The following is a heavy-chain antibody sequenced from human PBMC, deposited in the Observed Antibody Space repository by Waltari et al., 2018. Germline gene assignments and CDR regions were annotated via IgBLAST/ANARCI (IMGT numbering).Heavy chain of an antibody. CDR3: ARDPPSSDVDY. J-gene: IGHJ4*02. CDR2: ISSSSSYI. CDR1: GFTFSSYS. V-gene: IGHV3-21*01. Sequence: EVQLVESGGGMVKPGGSLRLSCAASGFTFSSYSMNWVRQAPGKGLEGVSSISSSSSYIYYADSVKGRFTISRDNAKNSLYLQMNSLRAEDTAVYYCARDPPSSDVDYWGQGTLVTVSS.